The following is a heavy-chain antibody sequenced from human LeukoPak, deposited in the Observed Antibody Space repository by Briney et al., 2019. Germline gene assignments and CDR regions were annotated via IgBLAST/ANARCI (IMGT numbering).Heavy chain of an antibody. CDR3: AGDRVPTD. Sequence: RSSETLSLTCTVSGGPICSHHWICLPQPTGKGLEWIGYIYYSGSTNYNPSLKSRVTISVDTSKNQFSLKLSSVTGADTAVYYCAGDRVPTDWGQGTLVTVSS. D-gene: IGHD2-2*01. V-gene: IGHV4-59*11. J-gene: IGHJ4*02. CDR2: IYYSGST. CDR1: GGPICSHH.